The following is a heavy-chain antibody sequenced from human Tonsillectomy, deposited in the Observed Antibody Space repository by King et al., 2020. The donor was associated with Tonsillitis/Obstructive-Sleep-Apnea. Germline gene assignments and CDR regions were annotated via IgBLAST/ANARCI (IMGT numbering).Heavy chain of an antibody. V-gene: IGHV4-34*01. D-gene: IGHD3-3*01. CDR2: INHSGST. CDR1: GGSFSGFY. J-gene: IGHJ6*03. CDR3: SRGITIFGMVSDYYMDF. Sequence: VQLQQWGTGLLKPSETLSLTCAVYGGSFSGFYWSWIRQPPGKGLEWVGEINHSGSTNYNPSLKSRVSISLDTSKNQFSLNLTAVTAADTAVYYCSRGITIFGMVSDYYMDFWGKGTTVTVSS.